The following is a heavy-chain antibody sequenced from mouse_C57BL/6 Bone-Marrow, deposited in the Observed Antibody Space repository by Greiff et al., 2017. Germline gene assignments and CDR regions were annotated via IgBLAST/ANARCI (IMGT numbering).Heavy chain of an antibody. CDR3: AGDSYYAKDY. J-gene: IGHJ4*01. CDR2: ISDGGSYK. V-gene: IGHV5-4*03. D-gene: IGHD2-13*01. CDR1: GFTFSSYA. Sequence: DVKLVESGGGLVKPGGSLKLSCAASGFTFSSYAMSWVRQTPEKSLEWVATISDGGSYKYYPDNVKGRFTISIDNDKNNLYLQMSHLKSEDTAMYDYAGDSYYAKDYWGQGTSDTVSS.